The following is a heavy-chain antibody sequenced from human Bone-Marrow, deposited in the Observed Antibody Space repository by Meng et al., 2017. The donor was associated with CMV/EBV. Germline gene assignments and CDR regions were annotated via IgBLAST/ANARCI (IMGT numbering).Heavy chain of an antibody. CDR1: FSSYT. Sequence: FSSYTSSWVRQAAGQGLEWMGRIIHILGIANYAQKFQGRVTITADKSTSTAYMELSSLRSEDTGVHYCARAVVVAAIPLGFHWFDPWGQGTLVTVSS. CDR3: ARAVVVAAIPLGFHWFDP. J-gene: IGHJ5*02. V-gene: IGHV1-69*02. D-gene: IGHD2-15*01. CDR2: IIHILGIA.